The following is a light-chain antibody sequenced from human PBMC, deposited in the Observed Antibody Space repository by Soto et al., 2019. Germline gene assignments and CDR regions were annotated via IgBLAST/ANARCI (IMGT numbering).Light chain of an antibody. Sequence: EIVLTQSPGTVSLSPGERATLSCRASQGVGSSYLAWYQQKPGQAPRLLIYGTSNRATGIPDRFSGSGSGTDFTLTISRLEPEDFAVYYCQQSGRSPHTFGQGTKLEIK. V-gene: IGKV3-20*01. CDR3: QQSGRSPHT. CDR2: GTS. J-gene: IGKJ2*01. CDR1: QGVGSSY.